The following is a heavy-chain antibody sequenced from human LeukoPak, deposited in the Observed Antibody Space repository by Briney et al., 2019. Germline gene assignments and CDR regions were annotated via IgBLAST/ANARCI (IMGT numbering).Heavy chain of an antibody. CDR1: GYTFTGYY. V-gene: IGHV1-3*01. D-gene: IGHD3-10*01. CDR3: AVWFGEFNTASDAFDI. J-gene: IGHJ3*02. CDR2: INAGNGNT. Sequence: ASVKVSCKASGYTFTGYYMHWVRQAPGQGLEWMGWINAGNGNTKYSQKFQGRVTITRDTSASTAYMELSSLRSEDTAVYYCAVWFGEFNTASDAFDIWGQGTMVTVSS.